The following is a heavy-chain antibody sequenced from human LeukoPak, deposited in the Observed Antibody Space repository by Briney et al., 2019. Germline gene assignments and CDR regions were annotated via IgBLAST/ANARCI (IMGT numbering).Heavy chain of an antibody. J-gene: IGHJ4*02. V-gene: IGHV3-23*01. Sequence: PGRSLRLSCAASGFTFSSYAMSWVRQAPGKGLELVSSISASGGGTYYADSMKGRFTISRDNSKNTLYLQMNSLRAEDTAIYYCAKNLESYGDSATDYWGQGTLVTVSS. CDR3: AKNLESYGDSATDY. CDR1: GFTFSSYA. CDR2: ISASGGGT. D-gene: IGHD4-17*01.